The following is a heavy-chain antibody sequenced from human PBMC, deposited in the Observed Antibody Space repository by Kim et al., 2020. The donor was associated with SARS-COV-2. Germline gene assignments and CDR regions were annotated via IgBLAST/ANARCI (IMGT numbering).Heavy chain of an antibody. CDR3: ARDDYGDYGSCDY. V-gene: IGHV1-46*01. J-gene: IGHJ4*02. D-gene: IGHD4-17*01. Sequence: YAQKFQGRVTMTRDTSTSTVYMELSSLRSEDTAVYYCARDDYGDYGSCDYWGQGTLVTVSS.